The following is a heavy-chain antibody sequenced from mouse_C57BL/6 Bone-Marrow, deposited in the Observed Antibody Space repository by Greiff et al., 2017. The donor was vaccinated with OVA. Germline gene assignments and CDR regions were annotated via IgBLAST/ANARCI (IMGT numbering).Heavy chain of an antibody. Sequence: VKLMESGAELARPGASVKLSCKASGYTFTSYGISWVKQRTGQGLEWIGEFYPRSGNTYYNEKFKGKATLTAEKSSSTAYMELRSLTSEDSAVYVCARGSYGSSYSLAYWGQGTLVTVSA. CDR2: FYPRSGNT. CDR3: ARGSYGSSYSLAY. CDR1: GYTFTSYG. D-gene: IGHD1-1*01. V-gene: IGHV1-81*01. J-gene: IGHJ3*01.